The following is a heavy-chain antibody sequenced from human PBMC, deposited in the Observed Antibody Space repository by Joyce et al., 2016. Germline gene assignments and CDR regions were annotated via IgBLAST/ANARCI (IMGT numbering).Heavy chain of an antibody. J-gene: IGHJ4*02. CDR2: ISGSGSL. CDR1: GFTFSRYA. D-gene: IGHD3-16*01. Sequence: DVQLLVSGGGLVQPGGSLRLSCEASGFTFSRYAMSWLRQAPGKGLEWVSSISGSGSLYYGDSVRGRFSVSRDDSKNTVYLQMSSLRADDTATYYCGKDRILGLDYTVDYWGPGTRVTVSS. CDR3: GKDRILGLDYTVDY. V-gene: IGHV3-23*01.